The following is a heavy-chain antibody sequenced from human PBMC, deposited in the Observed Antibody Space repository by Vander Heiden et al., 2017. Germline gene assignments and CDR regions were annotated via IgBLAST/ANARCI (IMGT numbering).Heavy chain of an antibody. CDR3: ARLVEARTEYYYYGMDV. D-gene: IGHD1-26*01. CDR2: IIPIFGTA. J-gene: IGHJ6*02. Sequence: QVQLVQSGAEVKKPGSSVKVSCKASGGTFSSYAISWVRQAPGQGLEWMGGIIPIFGTANYAQKFQGRVTITADESTSTAYMDLSSLRSEDTAVYYCARLVEARTEYYYYGMDVWGQGTTVTVSS. V-gene: IGHV1-69*01. CDR1: GGTFSSYA.